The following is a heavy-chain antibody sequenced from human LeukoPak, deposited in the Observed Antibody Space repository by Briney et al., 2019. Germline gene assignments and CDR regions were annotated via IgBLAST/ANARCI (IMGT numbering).Heavy chain of an antibody. CDR3: ASSDWARYFDY. CDR1: GGSLSSYY. Sequence: SETLSLTCTVSGGSLSSYYWSWIRQPPGKGLEWIGYIYYSGSTNYNPSLKSRVTISVDTSKNQLSLKLSSVTAADTAVYYCASSDWARYFDYWGQGTLVTVSS. V-gene: IGHV4-59*01. CDR2: IYYSGST. J-gene: IGHJ4*02. D-gene: IGHD6-19*01.